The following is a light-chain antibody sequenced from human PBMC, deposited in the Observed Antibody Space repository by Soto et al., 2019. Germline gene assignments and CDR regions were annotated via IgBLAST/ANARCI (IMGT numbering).Light chain of an antibody. CDR3: MQGTHLYT. CDR1: QSLVYSDGNTY. CDR2: KVS. V-gene: IGKV2-30*01. Sequence: DVVMTHSRLSLPVTLGQPASISCRSSQSLVYSDGNTYLNWFQQRPGQSPRRLIYKVSNRDSGVPDRFSGSGSGTDFTLKISRVEAEDVGVYYCMQGTHLYTFGQGTKVDIK. J-gene: IGKJ2*01.